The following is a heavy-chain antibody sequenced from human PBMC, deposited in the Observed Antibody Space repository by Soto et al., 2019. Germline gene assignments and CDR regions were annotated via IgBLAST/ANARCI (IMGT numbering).Heavy chain of an antibody. D-gene: IGHD2-2*01. V-gene: IGHV3-23*01. CDR3: APVPDASSYCPPAVCAQRTKATDP. CDR1: GFAFGTYA. J-gene: IGHJ5*02. CDR2: IVDSGGRT. Sequence: PGGSLRLSCAASGFAFGTYAMNWVRQAPGKGLEWVSGIVDSGGRTFYADSVKGRFTISRDNSKNKLYLQMNSLRAEDTAIYYFAPVPDASSYCPPAVCAQRTKATDP.